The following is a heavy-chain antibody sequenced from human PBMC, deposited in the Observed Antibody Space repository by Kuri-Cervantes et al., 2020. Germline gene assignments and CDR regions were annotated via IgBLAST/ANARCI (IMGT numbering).Heavy chain of an antibody. J-gene: IGHJ6*03. Sequence: SLKISCAASGFTFDDYAMHWVRQAPGKGLEWVSGISWNSGSIGYADSVKGRFTISRDNAKNSLYLQLNSLRVEDTAVYYCARVPGSLSPLYYMDVWGKGTTVTVSS. CDR1: GFTFDDYA. D-gene: IGHD2-15*01. V-gene: IGHV3-9*01. CDR2: ISWNSGSI. CDR3: ARVPGSLSPLYYMDV.